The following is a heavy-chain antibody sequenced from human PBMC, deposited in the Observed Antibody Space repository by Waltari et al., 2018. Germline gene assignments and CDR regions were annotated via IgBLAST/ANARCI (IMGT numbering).Heavy chain of an antibody. CDR3: ARDSTRRFDY. D-gene: IGHD6-6*01. J-gene: IGHJ4*02. Sequence: EVQLVEFGGGLVQPGWSLRLACAAVGFSFSSYWMSWGRQAPGKGLEGVASINEDGSEKQYVDSVKGRFTISRDNAKNSLYLQMNSLRADDTAVYYCARDSTRRFDYWGQGTLVTVSS. V-gene: IGHV3-7*01. CDR2: INEDGSEK. CDR1: GFSFSSYW.